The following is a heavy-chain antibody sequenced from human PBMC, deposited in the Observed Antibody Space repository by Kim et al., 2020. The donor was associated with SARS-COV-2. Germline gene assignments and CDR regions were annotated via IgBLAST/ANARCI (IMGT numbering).Heavy chain of an antibody. V-gene: IGHV3-13*01. Sequence: YYPGSVKGRFTISRENAKNSLYLQMNSLRAGDTAVYYCARTSPGQYGMDVWGQGTTVTVSS. J-gene: IGHJ6*02. CDR3: ARTSPGQYGMDV.